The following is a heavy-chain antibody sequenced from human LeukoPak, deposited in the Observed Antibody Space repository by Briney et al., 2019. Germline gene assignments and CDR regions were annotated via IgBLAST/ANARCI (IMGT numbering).Heavy chain of an antibody. J-gene: IGHJ6*04. CDR1: GGTFSSYA. CDR2: IIPIFGRA. Sequence: GASVKVSCKASGGTFSSYAISWVRQAPGQGLEWMGGIIPIFGRANYAQKFQGRVTITADESTSTAYMELSSLRSEDTAVYYCARGYYGVRIVATLSSYYYGMDVWGKRTTVTVS. D-gene: IGHD5-12*01. CDR3: ARGYYGVRIVATLSSYYYGMDV. V-gene: IGHV1-69*13.